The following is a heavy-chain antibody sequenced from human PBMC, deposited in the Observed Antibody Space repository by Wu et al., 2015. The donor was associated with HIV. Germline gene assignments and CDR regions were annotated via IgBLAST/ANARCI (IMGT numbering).Heavy chain of an antibody. CDR3: AISPYCGKGCYQFLRH. Sequence: QVQLVQSGAEVTKPGSSVKVSCKAPGGTFSNSAFSWVRQAPGQGLEWMGGIVPSLGTADHTQTFQDRITVTADASTSSSYMELSSLRSEDTALYYCAISPYCGKGCYQFLRHWGQGTLVIVSS. CDR2: IVPSLGTA. CDR1: GGTFSNSA. V-gene: IGHV1-69*01. D-gene: IGHD2-21*01. J-gene: IGHJ1*01.